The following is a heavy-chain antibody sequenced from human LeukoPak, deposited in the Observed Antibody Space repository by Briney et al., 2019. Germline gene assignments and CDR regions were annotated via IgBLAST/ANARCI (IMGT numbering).Heavy chain of an antibody. CDR3: ARTGYYDLWSGYYSLFDY. J-gene: IGHJ4*02. D-gene: IGHD3-3*01. CDR2: MNPNSGNT. V-gene: IGHV1-8*03. CDR1: GYTFTSYD. Sequence: ASVKVSCKASGYTFTSYDINWVRQATGQGLEWMGWMNPNSGNTGYAQKFQGRVTITRNTSISTAYMELSSLRSEDTAVYYCARTGYYDLWSGYYSLFDYWGQGTLVTVSS.